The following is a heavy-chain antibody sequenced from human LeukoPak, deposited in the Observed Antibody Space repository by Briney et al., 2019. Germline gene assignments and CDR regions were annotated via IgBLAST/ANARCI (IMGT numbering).Heavy chain of an antibody. Sequence: PSETLSLTCTVSGGSISSSSYYWDWIRQPPGKGLEWIGSIYYSGSTYYNPSLKSRVTISVDTSKNQFSLKLSSVTAADTAMYYCARGVYDSSGYYPTNFDYWGQGTLVTVSS. D-gene: IGHD3-22*01. J-gene: IGHJ4*02. V-gene: IGHV4-39*07. CDR1: GGSISSSSYY. CDR2: IYYSGST. CDR3: ARGVYDSSGYYPTNFDY.